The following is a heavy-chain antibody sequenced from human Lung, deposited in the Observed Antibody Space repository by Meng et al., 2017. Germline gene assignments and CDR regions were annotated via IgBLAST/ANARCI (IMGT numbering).Heavy chain of an antibody. V-gene: IGHV1-69*05. CDR1: GGIVRNYV. CDR2: INAVFGTT. D-gene: IGHD2-2*01. J-gene: IGHJ4*02. CDR3: ARKAGNCISTTCYTLDY. Sequence: QVPLVESGDEVMKPGSSVKVSCKALGGIVRNYVIGWVRQAPGQGLEWMGGINAVFGTTNYAQKFQGRVTITTDESTSTVYMELTRLTSEDTAVYFCARKAGNCISTTCYTLDYWGQGTLVTVSS.